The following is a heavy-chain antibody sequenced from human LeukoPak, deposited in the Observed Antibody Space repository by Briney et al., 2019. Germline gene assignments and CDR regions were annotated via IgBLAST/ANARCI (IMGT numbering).Heavy chain of an antibody. CDR1: GFXFSSYE. CDR3: ARDTGSYTGMDV. CDR2: ISRSGDSI. J-gene: IGHJ6*02. Sequence: PGGSLRLSCAASGFXFSSYEMNWVRQAPGRGQEWVSYISRSGDSIHYGDSVKGRFTISRDNAKNSLYLQMNSLRAEDTAVYYCARDTGSYTGMDVWGQGTTVTVSS. D-gene: IGHD1-26*01. V-gene: IGHV3-48*03.